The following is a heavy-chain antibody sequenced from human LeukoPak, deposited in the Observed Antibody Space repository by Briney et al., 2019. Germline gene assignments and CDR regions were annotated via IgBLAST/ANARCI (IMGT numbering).Heavy chain of an antibody. J-gene: IGHJ4*02. V-gene: IGHV3-48*04. D-gene: IGHD1-1*01. CDR3: ARDHNYAFDN. CDR2: IGIDSGNT. CDR1: GFPFSDYS. Sequence: PGGSLRLSCTASGFPFSDYSMDWVRQAPGKGLEWISYIGIDSGNTKYADSVGGRFTVSADNAKNSLFLQMNSLRVEDTAVYYCARDHNYAFDNWGQGTLVSVSS.